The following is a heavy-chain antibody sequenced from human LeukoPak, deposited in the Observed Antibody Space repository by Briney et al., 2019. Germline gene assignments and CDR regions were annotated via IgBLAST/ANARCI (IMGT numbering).Heavy chain of an antibody. V-gene: IGHV4-38-2*01. CDR3: ARLSGGTTTAHFDY. J-gene: IGHJ4*02. Sequence: KPSETLSLTCAVSGYSISSGYYWGWIRQPPGKGLEWIGSIYHSGSTYYNPSLKRRVTISVDTSKNQFSLKLSSVTAADTAVYYCARLSGGTTTAHFDYWGQGTLVTVSS. CDR2: IYHSGST. CDR1: GYSISSGYY. D-gene: IGHD1-1*01.